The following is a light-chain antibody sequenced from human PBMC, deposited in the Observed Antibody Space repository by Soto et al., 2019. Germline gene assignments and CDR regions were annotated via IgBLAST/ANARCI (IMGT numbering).Light chain of an antibody. CDR2: GVS. J-gene: IGKJ1*01. V-gene: IGKV2-30*01. CDR3: MQGTHWPPSLP. Sequence: VVLTQSPLSLPFTLGQPASISCRSIQSLVXIDGNTYLIWFHQRPGQSPRRLIYGVSNRDSGAPDRFSGSGSGTDFTLKISRVEAEDVGVYYCMQGTHWPPSLPFGQGTKVDNK. CDR1: QSLVXIDGNTY.